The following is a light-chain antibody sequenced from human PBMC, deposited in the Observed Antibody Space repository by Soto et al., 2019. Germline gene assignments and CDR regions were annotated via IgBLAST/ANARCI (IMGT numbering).Light chain of an antibody. CDR2: GAS. J-gene: IGKJ2*01. CDR1: QSVGND. V-gene: IGKV3-11*01. CDR3: QQRSTWPRT. Sequence: EIVLTQSPATLSLSPGERATLSCRASQSVGNDLAWYQQRPGQPPRLLIYGASNRATGIPARFSGSGSGTDFTLTISSLGPEDFAVYYCQQRSTWPRTFGQGTKVDIK.